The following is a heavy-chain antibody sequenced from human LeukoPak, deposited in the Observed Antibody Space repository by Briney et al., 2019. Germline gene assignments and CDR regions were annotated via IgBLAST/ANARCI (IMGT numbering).Heavy chain of an antibody. J-gene: IGHJ4*02. CDR1: GYTLTELS. CDR3: ATKEGGSGAAKDFDY. CDR2: FDPEDGET. D-gene: IGHD6-19*01. V-gene: IGHV1-24*01. Sequence: WASVKVSCKVSGYTLTELSMHWVRQAPGKGLEGMGGFDPEDGETIYAQKFQGRVTMTEDTSTDTAYMELSSLRSEDTAVCYCATKEGGSGAAKDFDYWGQGTLVTVSS.